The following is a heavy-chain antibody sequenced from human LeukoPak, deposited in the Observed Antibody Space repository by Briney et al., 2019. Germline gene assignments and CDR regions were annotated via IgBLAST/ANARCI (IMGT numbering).Heavy chain of an antibody. D-gene: IGHD4-23*01. J-gene: IGHJ3*02. CDR1: GFTFHDYA. V-gene: IGHV3-30*18. Sequence: GGSLRLSCAASGFTFHDYAMHWVRQAPGKGLGWVAVISYDGSNKYYADSVKGRFTISRDNSKNTLYLQMNSLRAEDTAVYYCAKDWLVVTPLYAFDIWGQGTMVTASS. CDR2: ISYDGSNK. CDR3: AKDWLVVTPLYAFDI.